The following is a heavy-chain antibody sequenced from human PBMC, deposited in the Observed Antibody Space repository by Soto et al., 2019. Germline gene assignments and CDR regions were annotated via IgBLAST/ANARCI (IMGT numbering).Heavy chain of an antibody. D-gene: IGHD4-17*01. Sequence: SETLSHTSTVSGGSISSFYWSWIRPTPGKGLEWIGYIYYSGSTNYNPSLKSRVTISVDTSKNQFSLKLSSVTAADTAVYYCARKYGASFDYGGQGTLDTGSP. CDR1: GGSISSFY. CDR3: ARKYGASFDY. V-gene: IGHV4-59*01. J-gene: IGHJ4*02. CDR2: IYYSGST.